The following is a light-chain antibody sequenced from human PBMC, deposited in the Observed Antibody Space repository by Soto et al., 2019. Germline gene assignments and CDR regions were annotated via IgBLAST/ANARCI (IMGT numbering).Light chain of an antibody. CDR1: QSVSNNY. V-gene: IGKV3-20*01. Sequence: EIVLTQSPCTLSLSPGERATLSCRASQSVSNNYLAWYQQKPGQAPRLLIYGASNRATGIPDRFSGSGSGTDFTLTIRRLEPEDFAVYFCQRYGSSPLITFGQGTRLEI. J-gene: IGKJ5*01. CDR2: GAS. CDR3: QRYGSSPLIT.